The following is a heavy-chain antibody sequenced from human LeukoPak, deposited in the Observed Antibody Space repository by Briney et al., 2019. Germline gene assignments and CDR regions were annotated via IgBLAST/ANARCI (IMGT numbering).Heavy chain of an antibody. CDR1: GYTFTAYY. J-gene: IGHJ4*02. D-gene: IGHD3-10*01. Sequence: ASVKVSCKASGYTFTAYYMHWVRQAPGHALEWMGWINGNTGATLYAQKFQGRVTTTRDTSITTAYMELNTLRSDDTAVYYCASPQRGSGNYYTDYWGQGTLVTVSS. V-gene: IGHV1-2*02. CDR2: INGNTGAT. CDR3: ASPQRGSGNYYTDY.